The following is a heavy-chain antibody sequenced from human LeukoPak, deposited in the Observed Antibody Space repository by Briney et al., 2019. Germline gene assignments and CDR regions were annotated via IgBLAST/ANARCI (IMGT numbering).Heavy chain of an antibody. D-gene: IGHD5-18*01. CDR2: IIPIFGTA. Sequence: SVKVSCKASGGTFTSYAISWVRQAPGQGLEWMGGIIPIFGTANYAQKFQGRVTITADESTSTAYMELSSLRSEDTAVYYCARDRGWAGYSYGFYYWGQGTLVTVSS. J-gene: IGHJ4*02. CDR1: GGTFTSYA. V-gene: IGHV1-69*01. CDR3: ARDRGWAGYSYGFYY.